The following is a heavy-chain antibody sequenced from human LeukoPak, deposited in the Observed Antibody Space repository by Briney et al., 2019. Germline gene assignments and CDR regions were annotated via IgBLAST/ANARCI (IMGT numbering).Heavy chain of an antibody. D-gene: IGHD3-10*01. J-gene: IGHJ4*02. Sequence: ASVKVSCKPSGYTFTGYYMHWVRQAPGRGLEWMGWINPNSGATNYAQKFQGRVTVTRDTSINTAYMELSRLRSDDTAVYYCAREPPRGRGSYYFDYWGQGTLVTVSS. V-gene: IGHV1-2*02. CDR3: AREPPRGRGSYYFDY. CDR1: GYTFTGYY. CDR2: INPNSGAT.